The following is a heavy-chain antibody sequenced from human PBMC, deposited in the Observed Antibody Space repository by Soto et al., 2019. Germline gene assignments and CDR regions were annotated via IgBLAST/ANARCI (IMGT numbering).Heavy chain of an antibody. D-gene: IGHD3-10*01. CDR1: GFTFSSYA. CDR2: ISYDGSNK. J-gene: IGHJ6*02. V-gene: IGHV3-30-3*01. Sequence: GGSLRLSCAASGFTFSSYAMHWVRQAPGKGLEWVAVISYDGSNKYYADSVKGRFTISRDNSKNTLYLQMNSLRAEDTAVYYCARDLIRYYYGSGRKGAGMDVWGQGTTVTVSS. CDR3: ARDLIRYYYGSGRKGAGMDV.